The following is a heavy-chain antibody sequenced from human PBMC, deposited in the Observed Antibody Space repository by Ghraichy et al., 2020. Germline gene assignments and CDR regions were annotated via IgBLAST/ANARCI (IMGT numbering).Heavy chain of an antibody. V-gene: IGHV4-34*01. CDR1: NGPFDSYY. CDR2: INHSGST. CDR3: ARGGKSSQQLVPLPFDY. J-gene: IGHJ4*02. Sequence: SETLSLTCAVYNGPFDSYYWSWIRQPPGKGLEWIGEINHSGSTNYNPSLRSRVTFSVDRSKDQFSLRLNSVTAADTAMYYCARGGKSSQQLVPLPFDYWGQGTLVTVSS. D-gene: IGHD6-13*01.